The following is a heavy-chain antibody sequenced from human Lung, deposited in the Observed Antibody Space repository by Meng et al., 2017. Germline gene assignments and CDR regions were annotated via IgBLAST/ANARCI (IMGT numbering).Heavy chain of an antibody. CDR1: GGSISRSNG. V-gene: IGHV4-4*02. J-gene: IGHJ4*02. D-gene: IGHD6-19*01. CDR3: ARRGLWLDPQNFDY. CDR2: IYHSGST. Sequence: QRQLQAPGPVVVKPSVTPSISWAVSGGSISRSNGWMWARQPPGKGLEWIGEIYHSGSTNYNPSLKSRVTISVDKSKNQFSLKLSSVTAADTAVYYCARRGLWLDPQNFDYWGQGTLVTVSS.